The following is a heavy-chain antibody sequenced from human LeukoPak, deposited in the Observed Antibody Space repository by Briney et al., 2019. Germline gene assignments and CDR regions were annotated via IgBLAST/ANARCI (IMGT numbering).Heavy chain of an antibody. J-gene: IGHJ2*01. Sequence: SETLSLTCTVSGGSISSSSYYWGWIRQPPGKGLEWIGSIYYSGSTYYNPSLKSRVTISVDTSKNQFSLKLSSVTAADTAVYYCARDLSTIWFGELIRPWYFDLWGRGTLVTVSS. CDR2: IYYSGST. CDR3: ARDLSTIWFGELIRPWYFDL. V-gene: IGHV4-39*07. CDR1: GGSISSSSYY. D-gene: IGHD3-10*01.